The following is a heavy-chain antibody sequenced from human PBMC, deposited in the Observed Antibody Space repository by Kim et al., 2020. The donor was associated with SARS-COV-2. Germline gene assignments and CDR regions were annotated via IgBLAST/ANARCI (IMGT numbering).Heavy chain of an antibody. D-gene: IGHD3-10*01. J-gene: IGHJ3*02. CDR2: IYYSGST. CDR1: GGSISSSSYY. Sequence: SETLSLTCTVSGGSISSSSYYWGWIRQPPGKGLEWIGSIYYSGSTYYNPSLKSRVTISVDTSKNQFSLKLSSVTAADTAVYYCARHITMVRGVLDAFDIWGQGTMVTVSS. V-gene: IGHV4-39*01. CDR3: ARHITMVRGVLDAFDI.